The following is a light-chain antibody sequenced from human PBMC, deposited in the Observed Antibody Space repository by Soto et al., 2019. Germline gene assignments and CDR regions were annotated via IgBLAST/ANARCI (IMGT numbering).Light chain of an antibody. J-gene: IGLJ1*01. CDR2: DVS. Sequence: QSVLTQPASVSGSPGQSVAISCTGTSSDVAAYNFVSWYQQHPGKAPKLMVFDVSNRPSGVSDRFSSSKSGNTASLTISGLHAEDEADYYCSSYTSGGNYVFGTGTKVTVL. CDR3: SSYTSGGNYV. CDR1: SSDVAAYNF. V-gene: IGLV2-14*01.